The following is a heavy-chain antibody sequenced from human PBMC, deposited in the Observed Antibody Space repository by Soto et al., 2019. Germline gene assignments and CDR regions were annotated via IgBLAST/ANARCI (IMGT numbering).Heavy chain of an antibody. J-gene: IGHJ4*02. D-gene: IGHD3-22*01. V-gene: IGHV3-30*18. CDR1: GFTFSSYG. CDR2: ISYDGSNK. Sequence: QVQLVESGGGVVQPGRSLRLSCAASGFTFSSYGMHWVRQAPGKGLEWVAVISYDGSNKYYADSVKGRFTISRDNSKNTRYLQMNSLRDEATAVYYCAKSEGHYYYDSSGNHLFDYWGQGTLVTVSS. CDR3: AKSEGHYYYDSSGNHLFDY.